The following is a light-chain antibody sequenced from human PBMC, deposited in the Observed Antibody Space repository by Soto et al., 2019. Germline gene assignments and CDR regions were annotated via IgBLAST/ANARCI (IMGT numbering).Light chain of an antibody. CDR1: STNVGTYQA. V-gene: IGLV2-23*02. Sequence: QSALTQPASVSGSPGQSVTISCTGTSTNVGTYQAISWYQQHPGKAPKLILYEVSQRPSGVSDRFSGSKSGNTASLTISELQAEDEADYHCCSYASSSTYVFGTGTKLTVL. CDR2: EVS. CDR3: CSYASSSTYV. J-gene: IGLJ1*01.